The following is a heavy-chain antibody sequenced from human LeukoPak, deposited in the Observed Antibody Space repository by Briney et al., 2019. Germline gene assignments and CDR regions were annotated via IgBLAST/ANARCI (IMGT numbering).Heavy chain of an antibody. CDR1: GFTFDDYA. CDR3: AEETMVRGPFDY. CDR2: ISWNSGSI. V-gene: IGHV3-9*01. Sequence: GGSLRLSCAASGFTFDDYAMHWVRQAPGKGLEWVSGISWNSGSIGYADSVKGRFTISRDNAKNSLYLQMNSLRAEDTALYYCAEETMVRGPFDYWGQGTLVTVSS. D-gene: IGHD3-10*01. J-gene: IGHJ4*02.